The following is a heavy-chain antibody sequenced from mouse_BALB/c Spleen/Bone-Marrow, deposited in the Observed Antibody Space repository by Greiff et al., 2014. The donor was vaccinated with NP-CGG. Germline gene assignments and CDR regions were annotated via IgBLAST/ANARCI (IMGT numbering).Heavy chain of an antibody. CDR2: INAGGSYT. CDR1: GFTFSDYY. CDR3: ARAMRFSTGTYAMDY. J-gene: IGHJ4*01. Sequence: EVQLVESGGGLVKPGASLKLSCAASGFTFSDYYMHWVNQTPEKRLEWVATINAGGSYTYYPARVKGRFTISRDNAKNTLYLQMSSLKSEDRTMYYCARAMRFSTGTYAMDYWGQGTSVTVSS. V-gene: IGHV5-4*02. D-gene: IGHD2-3*01.